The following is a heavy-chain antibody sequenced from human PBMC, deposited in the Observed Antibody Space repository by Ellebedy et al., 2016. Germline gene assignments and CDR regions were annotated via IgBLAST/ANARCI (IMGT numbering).Heavy chain of an antibody. CDR2: IKQDGSEK. D-gene: IGHD4-17*01. CDR1: GFTFSSHW. Sequence: GGSLRLXXAASGFTFSSHWMSWVRQAPGKGLEWVANIKQDGSEKYYVDSVKGRFTISRDNAKNSLYLQMNSLRAEDTAVYYCARENDYGDYSFDYWGQGTLVTVSS. J-gene: IGHJ4*02. CDR3: ARENDYGDYSFDY. V-gene: IGHV3-7*04.